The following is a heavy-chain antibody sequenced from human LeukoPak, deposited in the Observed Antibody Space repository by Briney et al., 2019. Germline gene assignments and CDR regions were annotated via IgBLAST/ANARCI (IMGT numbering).Heavy chain of an antibody. CDR1: GFTFSSYW. V-gene: IGHV3-7*01. J-gene: IGHJ4*02. CDR3: ARTSNTVTTGASYFDY. D-gene: IGHD4-17*01. Sequence: GGSLRLSCAASGFTFSSYWMSWVRQAPGKGLEWVANIKQDGSGKYYVDSVKGRFTISRDNAKNSLYLQMNSLRAEDTAVYYCARTSNTVTTGASYFDYWGQGILVTVSS. CDR2: IKQDGSGK.